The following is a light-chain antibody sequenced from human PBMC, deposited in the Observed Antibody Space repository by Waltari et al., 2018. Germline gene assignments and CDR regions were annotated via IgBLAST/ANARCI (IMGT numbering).Light chain of an antibody. V-gene: IGKV3-20*01. J-gene: IGKJ1*01. CDR3: QKYNRLPAT. CDR1: ESVGKY. Sequence: EIVLTQSPGTLSLSPGERATLSCRASESVGKYLAWYQQRPGQAPRLVMFHSSNRATGIPDRFRGSGSGTDFSLTISRLEPEDFAVYYCQKYNRLPATFGQGTKVEIK. CDR2: HSS.